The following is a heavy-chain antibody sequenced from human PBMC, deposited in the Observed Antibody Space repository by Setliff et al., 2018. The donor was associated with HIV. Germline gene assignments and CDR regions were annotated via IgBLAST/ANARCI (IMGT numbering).Heavy chain of an antibody. CDR3: TTAGHGTLDFDY. CDR2: IYSAGSTT. Sequence: GGSLRLSCAASGFTFSSYAMSWVRQAPGKGLEWVSFIYSAGSTTSYADSVKGRFTISRDNAKNSLYLQMNSLKAENTALYYCTTAGHGTLDFDYWGQGTRVTVSS. J-gene: IGHJ4*02. V-gene: IGHV3-23*03. CDR1: GFTFSSYA. D-gene: IGHD1-1*01.